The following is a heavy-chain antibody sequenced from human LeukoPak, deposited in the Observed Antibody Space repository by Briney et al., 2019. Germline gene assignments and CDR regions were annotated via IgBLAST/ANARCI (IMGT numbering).Heavy chain of an antibody. CDR3: ARHVSGTIFGVVINAFDI. CDR1: GGSIGTTGYC. J-gene: IGHJ3*02. D-gene: IGHD3-3*01. Sequence: SDSLSPTLTVVGGSIGTTGYCSGRIRHPPGKGLEWIGSIYYSGSAYYNPSLKSRVTISVDTSKNQFSLKLSSVTAADTAVYYCARHVSGTIFGVVINAFDIWGQGTMVTVSS. CDR2: IYYSGSA. V-gene: IGHV4-39*01.